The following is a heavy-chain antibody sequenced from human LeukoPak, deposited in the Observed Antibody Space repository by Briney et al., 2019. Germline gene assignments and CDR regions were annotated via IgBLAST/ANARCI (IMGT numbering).Heavy chain of an antibody. J-gene: IGHJ4*02. CDR2: IRSDGSNK. CDR3: AKDIPSSSWYLGY. CDR1: GFTFSSSG. V-gene: IGHV3-30*02. D-gene: IGHD6-13*01. Sequence: GGSLRLSCAASGFTFSSSGMHWVRQAPGKGLEWVALIRSDGSNKYYADSVKGRFTVSRGNSKDTLYLQMNSLIPDDTAGYYCAKDIPSSSWYLGYWGQGTLVTVSS.